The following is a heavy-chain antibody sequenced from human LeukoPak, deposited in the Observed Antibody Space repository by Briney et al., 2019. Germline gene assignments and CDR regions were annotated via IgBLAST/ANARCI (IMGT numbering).Heavy chain of an antibody. CDR2: IYTSGST. CDR3: ARGWARGYDFWSDNWFDP. CDR1: GGSISSGSYY. J-gene: IGHJ5*02. V-gene: IGHV4-61*02. D-gene: IGHD3-3*01. Sequence: SETLSLTCTDSGGSISSGSYYWSWIRQPAGKGLEWIVRIYTSGSTNYNPSLKSRVTISVDTSKNQFSLKLSSVTAADTAVYYCARGWARGYDFWSDNWFDPWGQGTLVTVPS.